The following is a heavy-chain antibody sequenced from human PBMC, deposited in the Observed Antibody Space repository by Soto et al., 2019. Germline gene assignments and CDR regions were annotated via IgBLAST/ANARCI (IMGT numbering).Heavy chain of an antibody. Sequence: GSLRLSCAASGFTFSSYAMSWVRQAPGKGLEWVSAISGSGGSTYYADSVKGRFTISRDNSKNTLYLQMNSLRAEDTAVYYCAKDWYYDILTGYLFDYWGQGTLVTVSS. D-gene: IGHD3-9*01. CDR1: GFTFSSYA. CDR3: AKDWYYDILTGYLFDY. V-gene: IGHV3-23*01. J-gene: IGHJ4*02. CDR2: ISGSGGST.